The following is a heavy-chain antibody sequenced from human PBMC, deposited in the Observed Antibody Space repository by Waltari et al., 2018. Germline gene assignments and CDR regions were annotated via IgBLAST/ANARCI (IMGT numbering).Heavy chain of an antibody. CDR1: GGTFSSYA. V-gene: IGHV1-69*10. D-gene: IGHD2-15*01. J-gene: IGHJ4*02. CDR2: IIPILRIA. Sequence: QVQLVQSGAEVKKPGSSVKVSCKASGGTFSSYAISWVRQAPGQGLEWMGGIIPILRIANYAQKVQGRVTITADKSTSTAYMELSSLRSEDTAVYYCARDALPPGGYFDYWGQGTLVTVSS. CDR3: ARDALPPGGYFDY.